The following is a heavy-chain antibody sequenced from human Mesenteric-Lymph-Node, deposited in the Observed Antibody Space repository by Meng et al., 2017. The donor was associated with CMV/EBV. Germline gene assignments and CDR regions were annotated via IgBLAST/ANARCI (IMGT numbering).Heavy chain of an antibody. V-gene: IGHV3-23*01. CDR3: AKDVGLYVDTVNMDY. CDR1: GDSINKNN. CDR2: ISGRADNT. Sequence: ETLSLTCAVSGDSINKNNYWSWVRQPPGKGLEWVSAISGRADNTYYADSVRGRFTISRDNAKNTVYLQMNSLRAEDTALYYCAKDVGLYVDTVNMDYWGQGTLVTVSS. J-gene: IGHJ4*02. D-gene: IGHD5-18*01.